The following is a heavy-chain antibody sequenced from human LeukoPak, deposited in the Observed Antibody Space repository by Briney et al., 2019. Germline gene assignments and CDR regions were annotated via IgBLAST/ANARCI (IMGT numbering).Heavy chain of an antibody. CDR2: ISAYNGNT. J-gene: IGHJ4*02. V-gene: IGHV1-18*01. Sequence: ASVKVSCKASGYTFTSYGISWVRQAPGQGLEWMGWISAYNGNTNYAQKLQGRVTMTTDTSTSIAYMELRSLRSDDTAVYYCARSLVGATPGDYWGQGTLVTVSS. CDR3: ARSLVGATPGDY. CDR1: GYTFTSYG. D-gene: IGHD1-26*01.